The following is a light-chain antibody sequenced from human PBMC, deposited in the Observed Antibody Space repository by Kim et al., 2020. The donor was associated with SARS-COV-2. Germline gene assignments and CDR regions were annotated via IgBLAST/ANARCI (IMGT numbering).Light chain of an antibody. Sequence: AIQLTQSPSSLSASVGDRVTITCRASQGVSTTLVWYQQKPGKPPNLLIYDASTLESGVPSRFSGSGSGTDFTLTISSLQPEDFATYDCQQCKRYPRTFGQGTKLEL. CDR2: DAS. V-gene: IGKV1-13*02. CDR1: QGVSTT. CDR3: QQCKRYPRT. J-gene: IGKJ2*01.